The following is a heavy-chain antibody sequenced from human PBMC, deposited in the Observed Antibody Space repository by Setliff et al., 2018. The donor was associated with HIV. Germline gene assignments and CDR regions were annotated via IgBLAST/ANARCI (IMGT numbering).Heavy chain of an antibody. CDR3: ARDAFDYTAYYYSYMDV. V-gene: IGHV1-18*01. CDR2: ISSYNDNT. J-gene: IGHJ6*03. Sequence: GASVKVSCKASGYSFTNYGISWVRQAPGQGLEWMGWISSYNDNTNYALNLQGRVTMTTDTSTSTAYMELRSLRSDDTAVYYCARDAFDYTAYYYSYMDVWGKGTTVTVSS. D-gene: IGHD4-4*01. CDR1: GYSFTNYG.